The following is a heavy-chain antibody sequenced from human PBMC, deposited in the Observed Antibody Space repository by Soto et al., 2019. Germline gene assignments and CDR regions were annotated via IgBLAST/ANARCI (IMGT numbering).Heavy chain of an antibody. CDR3: AKATRGAWIQLWFDY. CDR2: ISGSGVYT. Sequence: EVQLLESGGGLVQPGGSLRLSCAASGFTFSSYAMTWVRQAPGRGLEWVSGISGSGVYTYSTDSVKGRFTLSRDSSKNTLYLQMNSLRAEDTALYYCAKATRGAWIQLWFDYWGQGTLVTVSS. D-gene: IGHD5-18*01. J-gene: IGHJ4*02. V-gene: IGHV3-23*01. CDR1: GFTFSSYA.